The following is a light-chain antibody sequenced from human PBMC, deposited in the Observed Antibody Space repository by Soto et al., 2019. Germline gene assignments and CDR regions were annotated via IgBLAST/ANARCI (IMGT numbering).Light chain of an antibody. CDR1: QSVSRY. V-gene: IGKV3-11*01. CDR2: DAS. CDR3: QQYNNWLRT. Sequence: EIVLTQSPDTLSLSPGESATLSCRASQSVSRYLAWYQQKPGQTPRLLIYDASNRAAGIPARFSGSGSGTDFTLTISSLEPEDFAVYYCQQYNNWLRTFGQGTKVDIK. J-gene: IGKJ1*01.